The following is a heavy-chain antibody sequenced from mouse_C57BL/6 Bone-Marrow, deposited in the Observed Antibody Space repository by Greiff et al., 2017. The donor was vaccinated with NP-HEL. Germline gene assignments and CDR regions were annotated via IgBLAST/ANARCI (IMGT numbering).Heavy chain of an antibody. D-gene: IGHD1-1*01. CDR2: IWTGGGT. J-gene: IGHJ4*01. Sequence: VQRVESGPGLVAPSQSLSITCTVSGFSLTSYAISWVRQPPGKGLEWLGVIWTGGGTNYNSALKSRLSISKDNSKSQVFLKMNSLQTDDTARYYCARSLLLRYGAMDYWGQGTSVTVSS. CDR1: GFSLTSYA. CDR3: ARSLLLRYGAMDY. V-gene: IGHV2-9-1*01.